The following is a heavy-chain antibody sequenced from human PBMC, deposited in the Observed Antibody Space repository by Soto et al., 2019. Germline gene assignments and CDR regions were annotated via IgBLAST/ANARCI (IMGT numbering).Heavy chain of an antibody. CDR2: INAGNGNT. CDR1: GYTFTSYA. CDR3: ARVGVAWYNWNDDYFDY. D-gene: IGHD1-20*01. J-gene: IGHJ4*02. V-gene: IGHV1-3*01. Sequence: ASVKVSCKASGYTFTSYAMHWVRQAPGQRLEWMGWINAGNGNTKYSQKFQGRVTITRDTSASTAYMELSSLRSEDTAVYYCARVGVAWYNWNDDYFDYWGQGTMVTVS.